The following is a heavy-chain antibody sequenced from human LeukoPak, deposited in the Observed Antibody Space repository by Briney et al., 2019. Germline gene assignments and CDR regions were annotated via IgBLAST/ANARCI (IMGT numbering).Heavy chain of an antibody. D-gene: IGHD1-26*01. CDR3: ARGGAIGPFSDY. CDR1: GFTFSRYG. Sequence: GGSLRLSCAASGFTFSRYGLHWVRQAPGKGLEWVAVISYDGSNKYYADSVKGRFTISRDNSKNTLYLQMNSLRAEDSAVYYCARGGAIGPFSDYWGQGTLVTVSS. J-gene: IGHJ4*02. CDR2: ISYDGSNK. V-gene: IGHV3-30*19.